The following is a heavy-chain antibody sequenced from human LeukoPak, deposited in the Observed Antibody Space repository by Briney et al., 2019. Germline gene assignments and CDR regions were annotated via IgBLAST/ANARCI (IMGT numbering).Heavy chain of an antibody. D-gene: IGHD4-17*01. V-gene: IGHV3-30-3*01. Sequence: SLRLSCTASGFTFSSYAMHWVRQAPGKGLEWVAVVSYDGSKKYCADSVKGRLTISRDNSKNTLYLQMNSLRAEDTAVYYCARETPAAYGDPLLDVWGQGATVTVCS. CDR1: GFTFSSYA. J-gene: IGHJ6*02. CDR3: ARETPAAYGDPLLDV. CDR2: VSYDGSKK.